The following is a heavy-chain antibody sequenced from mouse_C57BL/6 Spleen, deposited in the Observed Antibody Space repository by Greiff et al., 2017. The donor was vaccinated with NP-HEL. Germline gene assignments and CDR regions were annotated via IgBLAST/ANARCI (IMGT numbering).Heavy chain of an antibody. CDR3: ARGGSNLYWYFDV. CDR1: GFTFSSYA. J-gene: IGHJ1*03. CDR2: ISDGGSYT. V-gene: IGHV5-4*01. Sequence: EVQLQESGGGLVKPGGSLKLSCAASGFTFSSYAMSWVRQTPEKRLEWVATISDGGSYTYYPDNVKGRFTLSRDNAKNNLYLQMSHLKSEDTAMYYCARGGSNLYWYFDVWGKGTTVTVSS. D-gene: IGHD2-5*01.